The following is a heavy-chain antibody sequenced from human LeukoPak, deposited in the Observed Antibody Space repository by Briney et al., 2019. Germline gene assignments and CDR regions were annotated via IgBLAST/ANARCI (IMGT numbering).Heavy chain of an antibody. V-gene: IGHV1-69*13. CDR1: GGTFSSYA. Sequence: SVKVSCKASGGTFSSYAISWVRQAPGQGLEWMGGIIPIFGTANYAQKFQGRVTITADESTSTAYMELSSLRSEDTAVYYCARDAADSSGYPEYFDYWGQGTLVTVSS. CDR3: ARDAADSSGYPEYFDY. D-gene: IGHD3-22*01. J-gene: IGHJ4*02. CDR2: IIPIFGTA.